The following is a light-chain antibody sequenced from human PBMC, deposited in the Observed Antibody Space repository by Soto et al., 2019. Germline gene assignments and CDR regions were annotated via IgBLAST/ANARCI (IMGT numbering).Light chain of an antibody. J-gene: IGLJ1*01. V-gene: IGLV1-44*01. CDR1: SSNIGSNT. CDR3: AAWDDSLNGDV. CDR2: SNN. Sequence: QSVLTQPPSASGTPGQRVTISCSGSSSNIGSNTVNWYQQLPGTAPKLLIYSNNQRPSGVPDRFSGSKSGTSASLAISGLQSEDDADYYCAAWDDSLNGDVFGTGTKVTVL.